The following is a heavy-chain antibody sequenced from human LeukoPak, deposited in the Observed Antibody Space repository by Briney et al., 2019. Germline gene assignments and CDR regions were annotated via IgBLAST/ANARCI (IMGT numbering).Heavy chain of an antibody. CDR3: ARVVPLGDYCSSTSCLGAFDI. Sequence: GGSLRLSCAASGFAFSRYAMSWVRQAPGKGLEWVSGITGSADTTYYADSVKGRFTISRDNSKNTLYLQMNSLRAEDTAVYYCARVVPLGDYCSSTSCLGAFDIWGQGTMVTVSS. CDR2: ITGSADTT. V-gene: IGHV3-23*01. D-gene: IGHD2-2*01. CDR1: GFAFSRYA. J-gene: IGHJ3*02.